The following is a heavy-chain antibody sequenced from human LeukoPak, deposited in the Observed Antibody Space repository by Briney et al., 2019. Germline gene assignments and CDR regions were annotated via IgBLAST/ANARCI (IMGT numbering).Heavy chain of an antibody. CDR2: INWNGGST. V-gene: IGHV3-20*04. CDR3: ARDRFTFGGVIVPLDY. D-gene: IGHD3-16*02. J-gene: IGHJ4*02. Sequence: GGSLRLSCAASGFTFDDYGMSWVRQAPGKGLEWVSGINWNGGSTGYADSVKGRFTISRDNAKNTLYLQMNSLRAEDTAVYYCARDRFTFGGVIVPLDYWGQGTLVTVSS. CDR1: GFTFDDYG.